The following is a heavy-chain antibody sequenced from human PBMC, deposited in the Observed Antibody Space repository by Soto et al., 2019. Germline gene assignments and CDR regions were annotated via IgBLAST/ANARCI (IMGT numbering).Heavy chain of an antibody. CDR3: AKRTKDNSGPLDF. D-gene: IGHD3-22*01. CDR2: ISGSGGST. V-gene: IGHV3-23*01. Sequence: TGGSLRLSCAASGFTFNNYAMTWVRQAPGKGLEWVSVISGSGGSTYYADSVKGRFTISRDNSINTLYLQLNSLRAEDTAVYYCAKRTKDNSGPLDFWGQGTLVTVSS. CDR1: GFTFNNYA. J-gene: IGHJ4*02.